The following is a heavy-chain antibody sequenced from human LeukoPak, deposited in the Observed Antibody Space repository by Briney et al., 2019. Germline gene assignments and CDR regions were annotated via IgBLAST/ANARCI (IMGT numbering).Heavy chain of an antibody. CDR1: GGSISSYY. D-gene: IGHD3-22*01. V-gene: IGHV4-59*01. J-gene: IGHJ6*04. CDR2: IYYSGST. Sequence: SETLSLTCTVSGGSISSYYWSWIRQPPGKGLEWIGYIYYSGSTKCNPSLKSRVTISVDTSKNQFSLKLSSVTAADTAVYYCARMSSGSLDVWGKGTTVTVSS. CDR3: ARMSSGSLDV.